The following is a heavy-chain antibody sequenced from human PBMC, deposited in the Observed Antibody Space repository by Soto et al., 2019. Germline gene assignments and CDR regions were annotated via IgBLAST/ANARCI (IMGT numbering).Heavy chain of an antibody. CDR3: ARQPRGVFDY. J-gene: IGHJ4*02. CDR1: GGSISGYH. CDR2: FHYSGNP. Sequence: PSETLSLTCSISGGSISGYHWNWIRQTPGKGVEWIGYFHYSGNPNYNSSLKSRVTISVDTSKNQFSLILTSVTAADTAVYYCARQPRGVFDYWGQGTLVTVSS. V-gene: IGHV4-59*08. D-gene: IGHD3-10*01.